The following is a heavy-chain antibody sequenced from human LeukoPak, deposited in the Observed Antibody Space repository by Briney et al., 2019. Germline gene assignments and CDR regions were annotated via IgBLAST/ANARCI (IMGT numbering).Heavy chain of an antibody. D-gene: IGHD2-2*02. Sequence: GGSLRLSCAASGFTFSNAWMNWVRQAPGKGLEWVGRIKSKTDGGPTDYAAPVKGRFTISRDDSKNTLYLQMSSLKTEDTAVYYCTTDLYDYWGQGTLVTVSS. J-gene: IGHJ4*02. CDR3: TTDLYDY. CDR1: GFTFSNAW. CDR2: IKSKTDGGPT. V-gene: IGHV3-15*07.